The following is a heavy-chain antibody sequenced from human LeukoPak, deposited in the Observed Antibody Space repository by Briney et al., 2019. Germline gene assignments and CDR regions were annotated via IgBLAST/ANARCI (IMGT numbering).Heavy chain of an antibody. Sequence: SETLSLTCTVSGGSISSGGHYWNWLRQHPGKGLEGIGYIYYSGSTFYNPSLKSRVTISVDTSKNQFSLKLSSVTAADTAVYYCARSYDSSGSRDAFDIWGQGTVVTVSS. CDR3: ARSYDSSGSRDAFDI. CDR1: GGSISSGGHY. J-gene: IGHJ3*02. V-gene: IGHV4-31*03. CDR2: IYYSGST. D-gene: IGHD3-22*01.